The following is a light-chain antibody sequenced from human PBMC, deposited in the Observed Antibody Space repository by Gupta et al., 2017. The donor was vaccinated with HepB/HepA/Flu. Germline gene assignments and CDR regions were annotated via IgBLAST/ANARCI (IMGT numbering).Light chain of an antibody. V-gene: IGLV1-40*01. CDR3: QAYDSSRSAPVV. J-gene: IGLJ2*01. Sequence: QSVLTQPPSVSGAPGQRVTISCTGSSSNIGAGYDVHWYQQLPGTATKLLIYGNSNRPSGVPDRVSGSKSGTSASVAITGLQAEEEADYYCQAYDSSRSAPVVFGGGTKLTVL. CDR2: GNS. CDR1: SSNIGAGYD.